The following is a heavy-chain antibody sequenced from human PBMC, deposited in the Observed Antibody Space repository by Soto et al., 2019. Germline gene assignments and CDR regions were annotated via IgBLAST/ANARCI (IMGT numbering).Heavy chain of an antibody. J-gene: IGHJ6*02. D-gene: IGHD3-3*01. CDR3: ARDFSTNYSYGMDV. V-gene: IGHV4-31*02. Sequence: WTWLRQHPGKGLEWIGSIYFSGTTHYNPSLKSRVSISVDTSKNHFSLNLSSVTAADTAVYYCARDFSTNYSYGMDVWGQGTTVAVSS. CDR2: IYFSGTT.